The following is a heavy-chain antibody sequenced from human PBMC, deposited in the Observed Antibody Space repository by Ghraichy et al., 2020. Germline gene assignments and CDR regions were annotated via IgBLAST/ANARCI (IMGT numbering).Heavy chain of an antibody. D-gene: IGHD2-15*01. CDR3: AREWSSFDS. J-gene: IGHJ4*02. V-gene: IGHV4-59*01. Sequence: SETLSLTCTVSGGSITYYYWHWIRQPPGEGLEWIGFISYGGDTDYNPSLRSRVTISKDTSKNQFSLKLSSVTAADTAVYYCAREWSSFDSWGQGILVTVSS. CDR2: ISYGGDT. CDR1: GGSITYYY.